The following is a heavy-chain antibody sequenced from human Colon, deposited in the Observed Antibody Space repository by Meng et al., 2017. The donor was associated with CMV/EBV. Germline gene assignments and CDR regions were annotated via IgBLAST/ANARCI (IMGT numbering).Heavy chain of an antibody. CDR3: ARDSSSSSSFVY. V-gene: IGHV3-21*01. D-gene: IGHD6-6*01. CDR1: GFTFSSYS. Sequence: GESLKISCAASGFTFSSYSMNWVRQAPGKGLEWVSSISSSSSYIYYADSVKGRFTISRDNAKNSLYLQMNSLRAEDTAVYYCARDSSSSSSFVYWGQGTLVTVSS. J-gene: IGHJ4*02. CDR2: ISSSSSYI.